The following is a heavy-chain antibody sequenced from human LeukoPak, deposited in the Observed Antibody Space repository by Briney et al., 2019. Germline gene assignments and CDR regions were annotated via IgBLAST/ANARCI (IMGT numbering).Heavy chain of an antibody. V-gene: IGHV3-33*01. CDR2: IWSDGCNK. J-gene: IGHJ4*02. CDR1: GFTFSSYV. Sequence: GGSLRLSCAASGFTFSSYVMHWVRQAPGKGLEWVAVIWSDGCNKYYADSVKGRFTISRDNSKNTLYLQMNTLRAEDTAVYYCARAPVSGSYYFDYWGQGTLVTVSS. D-gene: IGHD6-19*01. CDR3: ARAPVSGSYYFDY.